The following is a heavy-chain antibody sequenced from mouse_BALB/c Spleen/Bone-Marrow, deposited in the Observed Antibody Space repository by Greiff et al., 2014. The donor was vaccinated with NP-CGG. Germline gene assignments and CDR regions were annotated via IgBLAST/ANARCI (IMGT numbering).Heavy chain of an antibody. V-gene: IGHV14-3*02. J-gene: IGHJ2*01. CDR2: IDPANGNT. D-gene: IGHD1-1*01. Sequence: EVQLQQSGAALVKPGASVKLSCTASGFNIKDTYMHWVKQRPEQGLEWIGRIDPANGNTKYDPKFQGKATITADTSSNTAYLQLSSLTSEDTAVYYCANYYYVSHFDYWGQGTTLTVSS. CDR1: GFNIKDTY. CDR3: ANYYYVSHFDY.